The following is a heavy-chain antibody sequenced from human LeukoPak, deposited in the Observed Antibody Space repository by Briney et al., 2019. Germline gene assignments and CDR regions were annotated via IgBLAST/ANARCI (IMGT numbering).Heavy chain of an antibody. CDR1: GFTFSSYG. V-gene: IGHV3-33*06. J-gene: IGHJ4*02. CDR3: AKGGDIVVVVAATRFDY. CDR2: IWYDGSNK. D-gene: IGHD2-15*01. Sequence: PGRSLRLSCAASGFTFSSYGMHWVRQAPGKGLEWVAVIWYDGSNKYYADSVKGRFTISRDNSKNTPYLQMNSLRAEDTAVYYCAKGGDIVVVVAATRFDYWGQGTLVTVSS.